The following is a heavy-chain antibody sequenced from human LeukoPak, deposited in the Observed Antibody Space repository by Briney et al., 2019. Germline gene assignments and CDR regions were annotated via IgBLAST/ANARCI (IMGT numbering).Heavy chain of an antibody. CDR2: MNPNSGNT. J-gene: IGHJ5*02. CDR1: GYTFTSYD. Sequence: ASVKVSCKASGYTFTSYDINWVRQATGQGLEWMGWMNPNSGNTGYAQKFQGRVTITRNTSISTAYMELSSLRSDDTAVYYCARGYCSSTSCYLYWFDPWGQGTLVTVSS. D-gene: IGHD2-2*01. V-gene: IGHV1-8*03. CDR3: ARGYCSSTSCYLYWFDP.